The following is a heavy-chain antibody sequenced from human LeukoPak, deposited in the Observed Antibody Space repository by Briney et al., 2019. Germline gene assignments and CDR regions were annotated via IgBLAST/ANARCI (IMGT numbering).Heavy chain of an antibody. CDR1: GFTFSSYG. Sequence: GGSLRLSCAASGFTFSSYGMSWVRQAPGKGLEWVSAISGSGGSTYYADSVKGRFTISRDNSKNTLYLQMNSLRAKDTAVYYWAKDRGRGSYSLGEFDYWGQGTLVTVSS. CDR3: AKDRGRGSYSLGEFDY. CDR2: ISGSGGST. J-gene: IGHJ4*02. D-gene: IGHD3-16*01. V-gene: IGHV3-23*01.